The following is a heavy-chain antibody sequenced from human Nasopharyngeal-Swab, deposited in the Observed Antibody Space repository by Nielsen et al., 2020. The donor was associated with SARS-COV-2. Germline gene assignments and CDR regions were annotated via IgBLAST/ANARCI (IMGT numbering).Heavy chain of an antibody. CDR2: ISTSGRST. Sequence: GRSLRPSFAPSGFTFSDSAIPWIRQAPGKGLEWVSSISTSGRSTDSADSVKGRSTLPRDNANHFLFLQMNSLRGDDTAVYYCAREKGYQVLLDYYYHGLDVWGHGTAVTVSS. J-gene: IGHJ6*02. CDR3: AREKGYQVLLDYYYHGLDV. D-gene: IGHD3-10*01. V-gene: IGHV3-11*01. CDR1: GFTFSDSA.